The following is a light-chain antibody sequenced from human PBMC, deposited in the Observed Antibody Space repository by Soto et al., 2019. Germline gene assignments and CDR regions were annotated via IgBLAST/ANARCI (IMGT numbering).Light chain of an antibody. Sequence: QSVLTQAAAVSGSPGQSITISCTGTSSDVGGYNYVSWYQQHPGKAPKLMIYEVSNRPSAVSNRFSGSKSGNTASLTISGLQAEDEADYYCSSYTSSSTPYVFGTGTKVTVL. CDR3: SSYTSSSTPYV. J-gene: IGLJ1*01. V-gene: IGLV2-14*01. CDR2: EVS. CDR1: SSDVGGYNY.